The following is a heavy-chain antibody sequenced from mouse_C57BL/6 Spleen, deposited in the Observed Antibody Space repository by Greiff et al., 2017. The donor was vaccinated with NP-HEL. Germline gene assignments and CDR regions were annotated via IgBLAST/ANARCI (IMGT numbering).Heavy chain of an antibody. Sequence: EVQRVESGGGLVKPGGSLKLSCAASGFTFSSYAMSWVRQTPEKRLEWVATISDGGSYTYYPDNVKGRFTISRDNAKNNLYLQMSHLKSEDTAMYYCARGGLDYFHFDYWGQGTTLTVSS. D-gene: IGHD1-1*01. J-gene: IGHJ2*01. V-gene: IGHV5-4*01. CDR1: GFTFSSYA. CDR2: ISDGGSYT. CDR3: ARGGLDYFHFDY.